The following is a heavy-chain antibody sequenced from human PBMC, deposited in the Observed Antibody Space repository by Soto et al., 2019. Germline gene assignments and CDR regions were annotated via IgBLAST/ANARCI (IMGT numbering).Heavy chain of an antibody. J-gene: IGHJ6*02. CDR1: GFTFSSCE. D-gene: IGHD2-15*01. Sequence: GGSLRLSCAASGFTFSSCEMNWVRQAPGKGLEWVSYISSSGSTIYYADSVKGRFTISRDNAKNSLYLQMNSLRAEDTAVYYCARDEYCSGGSCLLTGYYGMDVWGQGTTVTVSS. V-gene: IGHV3-48*03. CDR3: ARDEYCSGGSCLLTGYYGMDV. CDR2: ISSSGSTI.